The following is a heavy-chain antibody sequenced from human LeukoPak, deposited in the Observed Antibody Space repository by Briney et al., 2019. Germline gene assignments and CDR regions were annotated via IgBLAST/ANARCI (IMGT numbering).Heavy chain of an antibody. D-gene: IGHD6-6*01. J-gene: IGHJ2*01. CDR1: GGSISSGSYY. CDR2: IYTSGST. CDR3: ARVTREAARYWYFDL. V-gene: IGHV4-61*02. Sequence: SETLSLTCTVSGGSISSGSYYWSWIRQPAGKGLEWIGRIYTSGSTNYNPSLKSRVTISVDTSKNQFSLKLSSVTAADTAVYFCARVTREAARYWYFDLWGRGTLVTVSS.